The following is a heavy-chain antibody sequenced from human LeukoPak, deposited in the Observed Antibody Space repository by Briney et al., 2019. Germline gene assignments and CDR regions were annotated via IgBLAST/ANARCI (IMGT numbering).Heavy chain of an antibody. CDR1: GGSFSGYY. D-gene: IGHD3-16*02. J-gene: IGHJ4*02. CDR2: INHSGST. CDR3: ARGLNDYVWGSYRYKSVRTPFDY. V-gene: IGHV4-34*01. Sequence: PSETLSLTCAVYGGSFSGYYWSWIRQPPGKGLEWIGEINHSGSTNYNPSLKSRVTISVDTSKNQFSLKLSSVTAADTAVYYCARGLNDYVWGSYRYKSVRTPFDYWGQGTLVTVSS.